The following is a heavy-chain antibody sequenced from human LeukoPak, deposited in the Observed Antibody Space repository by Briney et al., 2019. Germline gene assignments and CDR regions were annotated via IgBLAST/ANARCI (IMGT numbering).Heavy chain of an antibody. V-gene: IGHV3-9*01. J-gene: IGHJ4*02. CDR1: GFTFDDYA. Sequence: PGGSLRLSCAASGFTFDDYAMHWVRQAPGKGLEWVSGISWNSGSIGYADSVKGRFTISRDNAKNSLYLQMNSLRAEDTALYYCAKGDIAAAGKIDYWGQGTLVTVSS. CDR3: AKGDIAAAGKIDY. D-gene: IGHD6-13*01. CDR2: ISWNSGSI.